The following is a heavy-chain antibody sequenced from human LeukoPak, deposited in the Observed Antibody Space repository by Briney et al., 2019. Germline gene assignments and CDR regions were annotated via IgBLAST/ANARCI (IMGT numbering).Heavy chain of an antibody. J-gene: IGHJ4*02. CDR2: ISSSSTYT. D-gene: IGHD3-22*01. Sequence: KPGGSLRLSCAASGFTFSDYYMSWIRQAPGKGLEWVSYISSSSTYTNYADSVKGRFTISRDNSKNTLYLQMNTLRAEDTAVYYCARGPPNYYDSSNYYPFDYWGQGTLVTVSS. CDR3: ARGPPNYYDSSNYYPFDY. CDR1: GFTFSDYY. V-gene: IGHV3-11*06.